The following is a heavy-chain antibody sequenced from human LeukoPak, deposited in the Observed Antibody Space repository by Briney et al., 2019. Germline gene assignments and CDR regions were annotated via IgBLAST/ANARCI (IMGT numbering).Heavy chain of an antibody. CDR2: INPNSGGT. CDR3: ARVTYSSSLFDY. D-gene: IGHD6-13*01. J-gene: IGHJ4*02. Sequence: GASVKVSCKASGYXFTGYYMHWVRQAPGQGREWMEWINPNSGGTNYAQKFQGRVTMTRDTSISTAYMELSRLRSDDTAVYYCARVTYSSSLFDYWGQGTLVTVSS. CDR1: GYXFTGYY. V-gene: IGHV1-2*02.